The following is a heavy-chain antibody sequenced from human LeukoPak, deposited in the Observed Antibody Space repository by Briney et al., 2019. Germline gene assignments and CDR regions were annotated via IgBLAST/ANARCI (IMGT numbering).Heavy chain of an antibody. D-gene: IGHD5-18*01. CDR3: ARIVGRGYSYGTFDY. J-gene: IGHJ4*02. Sequence: ASVKVSCKASGYTFNDYYIHWVRQAPGQGLEWMGWINPKSDDTNYAQKFQGRVTMTRDTSISTVYMDLSSLRSDDTALYHCARIVGRGYSYGTFDYGGQGPPVSVSS. CDR2: INPKSDDT. CDR1: GYTFNDYY. V-gene: IGHV1-2*02.